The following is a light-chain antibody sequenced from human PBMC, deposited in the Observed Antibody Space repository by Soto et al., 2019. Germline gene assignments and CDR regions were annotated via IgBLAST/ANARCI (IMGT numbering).Light chain of an antibody. J-gene: IGLJ1*01. CDR1: NIGAYR. V-gene: IGLV3-21*04. Sequence: SYELTQPPSVSVAPGKTARITCGGNNIGAYRVHWYQQKPGQAPVVVIYYDSDRPSGIPERFSGSNSGNTATLTISRVEAGEEADYYCQVWDSGGVFGTGTKLTVL. CDR2: YDS. CDR3: QVWDSGGV.